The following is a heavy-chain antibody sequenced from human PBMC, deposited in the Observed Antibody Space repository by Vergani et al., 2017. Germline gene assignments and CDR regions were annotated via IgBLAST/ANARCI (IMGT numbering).Heavy chain of an antibody. CDR3: ARDLRGDYSKDYYGMDV. V-gene: IGHV3-53*04. Sequence: VQLVESGGGVVQPGRSLRLSCAASGFTVSSNYMSWVRQAPGKGLEWVSVIYSGGSTYYADSVKGRFTISRHNSKNTLYLQMNSLRAEDTAVYYCARDLRGDYSKDYYGMDVWGQGTTVTVSS. J-gene: IGHJ6*02. CDR1: GFTVSSNY. D-gene: IGHD2-21*02. CDR2: IYSGGST.